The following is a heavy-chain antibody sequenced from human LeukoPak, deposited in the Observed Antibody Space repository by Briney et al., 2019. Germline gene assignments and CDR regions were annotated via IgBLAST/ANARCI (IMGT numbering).Heavy chain of an antibody. CDR3: ACGVLHGGGNWFDP. J-gene: IGHJ5*02. V-gene: IGHV1-2*06. CDR2: INPSSGGT. Sequence: ASVKVSCKTSGYTFTGYYMHWLRQAPGQGLEWMGRINPSSGGTYYAQKFRSRVTMTRDTSISTAYMELASLISDDTAVYYCACGVLHGGGNWFDPWGQGTLVTVSS. D-gene: IGHD3-16*01. CDR1: GYTFTGYY.